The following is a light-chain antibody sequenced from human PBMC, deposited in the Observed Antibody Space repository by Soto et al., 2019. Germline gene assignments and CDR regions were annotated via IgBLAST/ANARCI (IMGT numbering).Light chain of an antibody. CDR1: QSLLHSNGYNY. CDR2: LGS. J-gene: IGKJ4*01. CDR3: QQLNKYPST. Sequence: IVMNQSPLSLPVTPGEPASISCRSSQSLLHSNGYNYLDWYLQKPGQSPQLLIYLGSNRSSRVPDRFSGSGSGTDFTLTISSLQPEDFATYYCQQLNKYPSTFGGGTKV. V-gene: IGKV2-28*01.